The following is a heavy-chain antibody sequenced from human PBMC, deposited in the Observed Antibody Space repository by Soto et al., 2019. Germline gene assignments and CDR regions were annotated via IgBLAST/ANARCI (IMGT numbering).Heavy chain of an antibody. CDR2: VVGSGDST. J-gene: IGHJ4*02. CDR1: GFTFRNYA. D-gene: IGHD2-15*01. CDR3: AKSPLGYCSGGTCYPPHYFDY. Sequence: EVQLLDSGGGLVQPGGSLRLSCAASGFTFRNYAMSWVRQAPGKGLEWVSGVVGSGDSTYYEDSVKGRFTISRDNSKDTLYLQMNSLRAEDTAVYYCAKSPLGYCSGGTCYPPHYFDYWGQGTLVTVSS. V-gene: IGHV3-23*01.